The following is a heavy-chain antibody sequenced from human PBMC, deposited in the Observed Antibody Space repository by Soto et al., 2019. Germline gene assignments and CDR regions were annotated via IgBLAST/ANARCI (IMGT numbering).Heavy chain of an antibody. CDR1: GGSIGYYY. Sequence: SETLSLTCTGSGGSIGYYYWSWIRQPPGKGLEWIGYIYYSGSTSYNPSLKSRVTISVDTSKNQFSLNLSSLTAADTAVYYCARCYGSGSYYNGLFDYWGQGTPVTVSS. CDR3: ARCYGSGSYYNGLFDY. CDR2: IYYSGST. D-gene: IGHD3-10*01. V-gene: IGHV4-59*01. J-gene: IGHJ4*02.